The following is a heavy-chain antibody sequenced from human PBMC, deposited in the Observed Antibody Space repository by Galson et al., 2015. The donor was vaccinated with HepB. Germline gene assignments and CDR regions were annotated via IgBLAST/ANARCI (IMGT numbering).Heavy chain of an antibody. J-gene: IGHJ6*02. V-gene: IGHV4-34*01. CDR1: GGSFSGYY. Sequence: ETLSLTCAVYGGSFSGYYWSWIRQPPGKGLEWIGEINHSGSTNYNPSLKSRVTISVDTSKNQFSLKLSSVTAADTAVYYCARGLLILLRFSVQPYYYGMDVWGQGTTVTVSS. CDR3: ARGLLILLRFSVQPYYYGMDV. CDR2: INHSGST. D-gene: IGHD3-3*01.